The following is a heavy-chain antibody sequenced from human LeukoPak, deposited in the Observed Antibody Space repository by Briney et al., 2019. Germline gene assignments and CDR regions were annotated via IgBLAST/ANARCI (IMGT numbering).Heavy chain of an antibody. Sequence: SETLSLTCTVSGGSISSSYWTWIRQPPGKGLEWIGYISYSGSTNYNPSLKGRVTISVDTSKSQFSLKLSSVTAADTAVYYCARTTKTYYFDYWGQGTLVTVSS. D-gene: IGHD1-26*01. V-gene: IGHV4-59*08. CDR3: ARTTKTYYFDY. CDR2: ISYSGST. J-gene: IGHJ4*02. CDR1: GGSISSSY.